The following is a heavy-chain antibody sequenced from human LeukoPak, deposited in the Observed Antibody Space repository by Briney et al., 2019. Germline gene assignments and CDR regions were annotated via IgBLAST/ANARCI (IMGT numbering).Heavy chain of an antibody. Sequence: GGSLRLSCAVSGFTFSSYALSWVRQAPGKGLEWVSGISGNGGSTYYADSVQGRFTISRDNSKNTLFLQMSSLRAEDTAVYYCAKDVGVCGSSCYTKFDYWGQGTLVTVSS. V-gene: IGHV3-23*01. CDR1: GFTFSSYA. CDR2: ISGNGGST. J-gene: IGHJ4*02. D-gene: IGHD2-2*02. CDR3: AKDVGVCGSSCYTKFDY.